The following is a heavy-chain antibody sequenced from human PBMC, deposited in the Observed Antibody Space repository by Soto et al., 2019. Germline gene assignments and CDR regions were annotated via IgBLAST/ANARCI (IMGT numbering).Heavy chain of an antibody. CDR1: GFTFSDYY. D-gene: IGHD2-8*02. Sequence: GESLKISCAASGFTFSDYYMSWIRQAPGKGLEWVSYISSSGSTIYYADSVKGRFTISRDNAKNSLYLQMNSLRAEDTAVYYCARVLVRPFDAFDIWGQGTMVTVSS. CDR2: ISSSGSTI. J-gene: IGHJ3*02. CDR3: ARVLVRPFDAFDI. V-gene: IGHV3-11*01.